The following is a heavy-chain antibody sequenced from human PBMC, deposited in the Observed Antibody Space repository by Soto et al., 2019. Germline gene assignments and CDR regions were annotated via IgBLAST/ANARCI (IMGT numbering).Heavy chain of an antibody. CDR3: ASEQVDASYCYCGMDV. CDR1: SGAISSDSYY. Sequence: PSETLSLTCTVSSGAISSDSYYWHWIRQPPGQGLEWLGSIYYSGATYFNPSLHRRVTLSLDTSKNQFSLGLSSVTAADTAVFYCASEQVDASYCYCGMDVWGQGTAVTVSS. V-gene: IGHV4-39*01. J-gene: IGHJ6*02. D-gene: IGHD6-6*01. CDR2: IYYSGAT.